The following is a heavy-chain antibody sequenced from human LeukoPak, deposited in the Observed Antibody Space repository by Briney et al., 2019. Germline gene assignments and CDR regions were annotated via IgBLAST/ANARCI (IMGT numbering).Heavy chain of an antibody. CDR2: INHSGST. CDR1: GGSFSGYY. J-gene: IGHJ4*02. D-gene: IGHD3-22*01. Sequence: PSETLSLTCAVYGGSFSGYYWSWIRQPPGKGLEWIGEINHSGSTNYNPSLKSRVTISVDTSKNQFSLKLSSVTAADTAVYYCARGNYYDSSGYYREFYFDYWGQGTLVTVSS. CDR3: ARGNYYDSSGYYREFYFDY. V-gene: IGHV4-34*01.